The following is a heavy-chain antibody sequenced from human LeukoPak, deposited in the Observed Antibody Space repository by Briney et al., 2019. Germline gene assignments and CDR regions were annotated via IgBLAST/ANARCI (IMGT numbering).Heavy chain of an antibody. J-gene: IGHJ5*02. V-gene: IGHV3-48*03. CDR1: GFTFSSYE. D-gene: IGHD3-16*01. Sequence: GGSLRLSCAASGFTFSSYEMNWVRQAPGKGPEWVSYISSSGSTIYYADSVKGRFTISRDNAKNSLYLQMNSLRAEDTAVYYCASLYIPLMTWSGGWFDPWGQGTLVTVSS. CDR3: ASLYIPLMTWSGGWFDP. CDR2: ISSSGSTI.